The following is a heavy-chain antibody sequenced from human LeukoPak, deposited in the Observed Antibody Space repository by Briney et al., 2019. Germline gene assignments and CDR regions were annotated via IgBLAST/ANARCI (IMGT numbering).Heavy chain of an antibody. V-gene: IGHV4-39*01. Sequence: PSETLSLTCTVSGGSISSSSYYWGWIRQPPGKGLEGIGSLYYSGSTYYNPSLKSRVTISVDTSKNQCSLKLSSVTAADTAVYYCARLKAGEESWFDPWGQGTLDTVSS. D-gene: IGHD3-10*01. CDR2: LYYSGST. CDR1: GGSISSSSYY. J-gene: IGHJ5*02. CDR3: ARLKAGEESWFDP.